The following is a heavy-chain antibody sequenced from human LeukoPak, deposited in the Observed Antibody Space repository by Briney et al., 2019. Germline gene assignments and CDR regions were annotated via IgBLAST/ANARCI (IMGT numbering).Heavy chain of an antibody. D-gene: IGHD6-19*01. CDR2: IYTSGST. J-gene: IGHJ5*02. V-gene: IGHV4-4*07. Sequence: SSETLSLTCTVSGGSISSYYWSWIRQPAGKALEWIGRIYTSGSTNYNPSLKSRVTMSVDTSKNQFSLKLCSVTAADTAVYYCARAGYSSGWYAFDPWGQGTLVTVSS. CDR1: GGSISSYY. CDR3: ARAGYSSGWYAFDP.